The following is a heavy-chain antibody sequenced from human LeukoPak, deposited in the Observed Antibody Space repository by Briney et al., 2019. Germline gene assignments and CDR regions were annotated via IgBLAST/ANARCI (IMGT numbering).Heavy chain of an antibody. D-gene: IGHD3-9*01. J-gene: IGHJ4*02. CDR1: GFTFSNAW. Sequence: PGGSLRLSCAASGFTFSNAWMSWVRQAPGKGLEWVGRIKSKTDGGTADYAAPVKGRFTISRDDSKNTLYLQMNSLKTEDTAVYHCTTVVERAGYSDYWGQGTLVTVSS. V-gene: IGHV3-15*01. CDR2: IKSKTDGGTA. CDR3: TTVVERAGYSDY.